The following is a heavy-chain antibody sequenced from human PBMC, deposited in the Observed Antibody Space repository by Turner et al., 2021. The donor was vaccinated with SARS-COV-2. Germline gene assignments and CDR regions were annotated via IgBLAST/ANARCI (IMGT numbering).Heavy chain of an antibody. CDR1: GLSFTSYGFY. Sequence: QVLLHESGPGLVKPSETLSLTCTFSGLSFTSYGFYWGWIRQPPGKGLEWMGSIYPSGMTYYNRSLTGRVAMSVDTSKSQFSLKLASATASDTAVYYCARTSSWDALVVGSPADWYFDLWGRGTQVIVSS. V-gene: IGHV4-39*01. D-gene: IGHD2-15*01. J-gene: IGHJ2*01. CDR2: IYPSGMT. CDR3: ARTSSWDALVVGSPADWYFDL.